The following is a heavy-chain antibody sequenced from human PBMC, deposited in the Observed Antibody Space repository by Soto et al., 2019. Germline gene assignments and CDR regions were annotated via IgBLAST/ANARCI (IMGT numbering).Heavy chain of an antibody. CDR2: ISYDGVTVISYDGSNK. D-gene: IGHD4-4*01. CDR3: ARGIRGGNSYYFDS. V-gene: IGHV3-30-3*01. J-gene: IGHJ4*02. Sequence: QVQLPESGGGVVQPGRSLRLSCVGSGSTFGSYTMHWVRQAPGKGLEWVAVISYDGVTVISYDGSNKYYADSVKGRFTISRDNSRNTLYLQMNSLRTEDTAVYYCARGIRGGNSYYFDSWGQGTLVTVSS. CDR1: GSTFGSYT.